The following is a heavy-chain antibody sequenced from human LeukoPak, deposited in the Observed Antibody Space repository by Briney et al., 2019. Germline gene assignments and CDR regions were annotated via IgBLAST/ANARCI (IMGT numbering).Heavy chain of an antibody. CDR1: GLTFSSYG. CDR2: ISNDGSNK. J-gene: IGHJ4*02. V-gene: IGHV3-30*18. Sequence: GGSLRLSCSVSGLTFSSYGMHWVRQAPGKGLELVAVISNDGSNKDYADSVKGRFTISRDNSKNTLYLQMNSLRAEDTAVYYCAKGGGSRVRWELDYWGQGTLVTVSS. D-gene: IGHD1-26*01. CDR3: AKGGGSRVRWELDY.